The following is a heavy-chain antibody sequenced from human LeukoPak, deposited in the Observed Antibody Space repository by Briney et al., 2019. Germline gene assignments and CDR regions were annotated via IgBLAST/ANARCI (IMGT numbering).Heavy chain of an antibody. J-gene: IGHJ4*02. Sequence: PGGSLRLSCAASGFTVSSNYMSWVRQAPGKGLEWVSVIYSGGSTYYADSVKGRFTISRDNSKNTLYLQMNSLRAEDTAVYYCARDSAGGRSYDYSDYWGQGTLVTVSS. CDR3: ARDSAGGRSYDYSDY. CDR1: GFTVSSNY. V-gene: IGHV3-66*01. D-gene: IGHD1-26*01. CDR2: IYSGGST.